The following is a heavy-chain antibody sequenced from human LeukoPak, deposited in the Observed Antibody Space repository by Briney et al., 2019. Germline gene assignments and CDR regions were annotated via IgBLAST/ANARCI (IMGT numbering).Heavy chain of an antibody. CDR2: IIPIFGTA. Sequence: SVKVSCKASGGTFSSYAISWVRQAPGQGLEWMGGIIPIFGTANYAQKFQGRVTITTDESTSTSYMELSSLRSEDTAVYYCASGGSSWYLGYWGQGTLVTVSS. J-gene: IGHJ4*02. V-gene: IGHV1-69*05. CDR3: ASGGSSWYLGY. D-gene: IGHD6-13*01. CDR1: GGTFSSYA.